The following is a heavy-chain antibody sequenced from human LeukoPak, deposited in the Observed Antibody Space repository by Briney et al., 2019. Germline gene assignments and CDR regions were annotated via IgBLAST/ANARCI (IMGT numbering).Heavy chain of an antibody. CDR2: ISSGSSTI. J-gene: IGHJ4*02. CDR3: ARDLKWVPAAISPIDDY. D-gene: IGHD2-2*02. V-gene: IGHV3-48*02. Sequence: GGSLRLSCAASGFTFSSYSMNWVRQAPGKGLEWVSYISSGSSTIYYADSVKGRFTISRDNAKNSLYLQMSSLRDEDTAVYYCARDLKWVPAAISPIDDYWGQGTLVTVSS. CDR1: GFTFSSYS.